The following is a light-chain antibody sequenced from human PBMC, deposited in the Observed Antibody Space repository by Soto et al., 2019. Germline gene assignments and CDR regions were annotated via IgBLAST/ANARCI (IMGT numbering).Light chain of an antibody. CDR1: SSDVGDYDF. Sequence: LTQPASVSGSPGQSITISCTGTSSDVGDYDFVSWYQQHPGKAPKLMIYEVSNRPSGVSNRFSGSKSGNTASLTISGLQAEDEAEYYCSSYTSSSTLRVFGSGTKATVL. V-gene: IGLV2-14*01. J-gene: IGLJ1*01. CDR2: EVS. CDR3: SSYTSSSTLRV.